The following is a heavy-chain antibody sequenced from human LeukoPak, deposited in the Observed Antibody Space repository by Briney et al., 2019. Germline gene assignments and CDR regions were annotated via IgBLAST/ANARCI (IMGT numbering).Heavy chain of an antibody. J-gene: IGHJ4*02. Sequence: SETLSLTCAVYGGSFSGYSWNWIRQPPVKGLEWIGEINHSGGTNYNPSLKSRATISVDTSKKQFSLKLSSVTAADTAVYYCARGVDYYGVWGQGTLVTVSS. CDR3: ARGVDYYGV. CDR1: GGSFSGYS. D-gene: IGHD3-10*01. CDR2: INHSGGT. V-gene: IGHV4-34*01.